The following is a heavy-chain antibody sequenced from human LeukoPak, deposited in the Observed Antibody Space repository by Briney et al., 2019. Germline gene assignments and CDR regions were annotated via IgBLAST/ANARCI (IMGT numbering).Heavy chain of an antibody. D-gene: IGHD6-13*01. J-gene: IGHJ4*02. CDR1: GYTFTSYG. Sequence: ASVKVSCKASGYTFTSYGISWVRQAPGQGLEWMGWISAYNGNTNYAQKLQGRVTMTTDTSTSTAYMELRSLRSGDTAVYYCARDSSSSSWYLPDYWGQGTLVTVSS. V-gene: IGHV1-18*01. CDR2: ISAYNGNT. CDR3: ARDSSSSSWYLPDY.